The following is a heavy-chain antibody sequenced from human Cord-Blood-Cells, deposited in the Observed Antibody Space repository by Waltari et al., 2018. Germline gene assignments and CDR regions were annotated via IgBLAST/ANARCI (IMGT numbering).Heavy chain of an antibody. V-gene: IGHV4-34*01. D-gene: IGHD6-6*01. J-gene: IGHJ4*02. CDR3: ARGISIAARLFDY. CDR2: INHSGST. CDR1: GGSFSGYY. Sequence: QVQLQQWGAGLLKPSETLSLTCAVYGGSFSGYYWSWIRQPPGKGLEWIGEINHSGSTNYNPSLKSRVTISVDTSKNQFSLKLSSVTAADTAVYYCARGISIAARLFDYWGQGTLVTVSS.